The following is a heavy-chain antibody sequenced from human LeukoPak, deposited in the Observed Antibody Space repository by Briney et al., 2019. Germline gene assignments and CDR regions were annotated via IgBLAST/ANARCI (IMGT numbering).Heavy chain of an antibody. CDR3: AKETVAGTWDYYYYGKDV. D-gene: IGHD6-19*01. J-gene: IGHJ6*02. CDR1: GFTFSSYA. CDR2: ISGSGGST. V-gene: IGHV3-23*01. Sequence: PGGSLRLSCAASGFTFSSYAMSWVHQAPGKGLEWVSAISGSGGSTYYADSVKGRFTISRDNSKNTLYLQMNSLRAEDTAVYYCAKETVAGTWDYYYYGKDVWGQGTTVTVSS.